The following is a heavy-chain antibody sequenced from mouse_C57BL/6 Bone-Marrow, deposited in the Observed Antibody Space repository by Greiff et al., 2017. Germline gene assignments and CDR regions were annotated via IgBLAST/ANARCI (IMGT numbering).Heavy chain of an antibody. V-gene: IGHV5-17*01. J-gene: IGHJ4*01. CDR3: AREGVLRYYFDY. Sequence: EVMLVESGGGLVKPGGSLKLSCAASGFTFSDYGMHWVRQAPEKGLEWVAYISSGSSTIYYADTVKGRFTISRDNAKNTLFLQMTSLRSEDTAMYYCAREGVLRYYFDYWGQGTSVTVSS. CDR2: ISSGSSTI. D-gene: IGHD1-1*01. CDR1: GFTFSDYG.